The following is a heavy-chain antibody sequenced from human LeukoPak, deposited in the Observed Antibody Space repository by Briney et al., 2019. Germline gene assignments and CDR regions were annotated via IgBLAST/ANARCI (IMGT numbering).Heavy chain of an antibody. D-gene: IGHD3-22*01. V-gene: IGHV4-59*01. CDR2: IYYSGST. J-gene: IGHJ5*02. CDR1: GGSISSYY. CDR3: ARVLVPSSSFTYYYDSSGYYYDGWFDP. Sequence: SETLSLTCTVSGGSISSYYWSWIRQPPGKGLEWIGYIYYSGSTNYNPSLKSRVTISVDTSKNQFSLKLSSVTAADTAVYYCARVLVPSSSFTYYYDSSGYYYDGWFDPWGQGTLVTVSS.